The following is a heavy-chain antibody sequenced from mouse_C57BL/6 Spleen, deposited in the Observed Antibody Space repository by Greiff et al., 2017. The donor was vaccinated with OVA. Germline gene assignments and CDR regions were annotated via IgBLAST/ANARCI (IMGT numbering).Heavy chain of an antibody. Sequence: VQLQQSGAELMKPGASVKLSCKATGYTFTGYWIEWVKQRPGLGLEWIGEILPGSGNTNYNEKFKSKATLTVDKSSSTAYMQLSSLTSEDSAVYYCARSEDGGAMDYWGQGTSVTVSS. CDR2: ILPGSGNT. D-gene: IGHD2-3*01. CDR1: GYTFTGYW. J-gene: IGHJ4*01. V-gene: IGHV1-9*01. CDR3: ARSEDGGAMDY.